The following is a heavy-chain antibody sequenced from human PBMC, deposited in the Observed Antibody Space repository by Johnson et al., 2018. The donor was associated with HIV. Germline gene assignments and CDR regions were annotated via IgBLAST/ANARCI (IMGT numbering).Heavy chain of an antibody. V-gene: IGHV3-30*02. CDR1: GFTFSSYG. Sequence: QVQLVESGGGVVQPGGSLRLSCAASGFTFSSYGMHWVRQAPGKGLEWLALIRYDGSNQYCADSVMGRFTVSRDNSNNTVYMQMNSLGPEDTAVYYCANPPSMGADAFDIWGQGTMVTVSS. CDR3: ANPPSMGADAFDI. D-gene: IGHD3-16*01. J-gene: IGHJ3*02. CDR2: IRYDGSNQ.